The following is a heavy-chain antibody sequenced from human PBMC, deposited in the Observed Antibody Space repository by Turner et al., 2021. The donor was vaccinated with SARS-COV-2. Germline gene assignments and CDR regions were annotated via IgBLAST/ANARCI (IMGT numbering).Heavy chain of an antibody. V-gene: IGHV1-69*04. CDR1: GGTFSSSA. CDR2: IIPILGIA. D-gene: IGHD3-22*01. CDR3: ARAKFYYYDSSGYQYYCDY. Sequence: QVQLVQSGAEVKKPGSSVKVSCKASGGTFSSSAINWVRQAPGQGLEWMGRIIPILGIANYAQKFQGRVTITADKSTSTAYMELSSLRSEDTAVYYCARAKFYYYDSSGYQYYCDYWGQGTLVTVSS. J-gene: IGHJ4*02.